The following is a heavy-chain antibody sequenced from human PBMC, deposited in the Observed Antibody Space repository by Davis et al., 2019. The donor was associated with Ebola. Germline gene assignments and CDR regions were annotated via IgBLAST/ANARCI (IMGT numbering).Heavy chain of an antibody. CDR2: ISAYNGNT. D-gene: IGHD3-10*01. Sequence: AASVKVSCKASGYTFTSYGISWVRQAPGQGLEWMGWISAYNGNTNYAQKLQGRVTMTTDTSTSTAYMELSSLRSEDTAVYYCARALLWFGNKPAYYFDYWGQGTLVTVSS. CDR1: GYTFTSYG. V-gene: IGHV1-18*01. J-gene: IGHJ4*02. CDR3: ARALLWFGNKPAYYFDY.